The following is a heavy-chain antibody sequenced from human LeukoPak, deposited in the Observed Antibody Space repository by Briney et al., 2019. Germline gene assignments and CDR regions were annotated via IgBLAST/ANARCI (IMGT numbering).Heavy chain of an antibody. CDR3: AKEVGGYTTFDY. V-gene: IGHV3-23*01. Sequence: GGSLRLSCAASGFTFTAYAMSWVRQSPGKGLEWVSAISGSGGGTYYAHTVKGRFTISRDNSKNTVYLQVNSLRGEDTAVYYCAKEVGGYTTFDYWGQGTLVTVSS. CDR2: ISGSGGGT. D-gene: IGHD2-2*02. CDR1: GFTFTAYA. J-gene: IGHJ4*02.